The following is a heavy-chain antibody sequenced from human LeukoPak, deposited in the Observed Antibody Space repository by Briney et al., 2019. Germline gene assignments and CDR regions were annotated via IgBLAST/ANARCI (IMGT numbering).Heavy chain of an antibody. D-gene: IGHD3-16*02. CDR1: GFTFSSYG. CDR2: ISGSIVST. J-gene: IGHJ4*02. CDR3: QRVPLSQY. V-gene: IGHV3-23*01. Sequence: GGSLRLSCAASGFTFSSYGMSWVRQAPGKGLDWVSAISGSIVSTYYADSVKGRFTISRDNYNNTQYLQMNSLRVEDTAVYYCQRVPLSQYWGQGTLVTVSS.